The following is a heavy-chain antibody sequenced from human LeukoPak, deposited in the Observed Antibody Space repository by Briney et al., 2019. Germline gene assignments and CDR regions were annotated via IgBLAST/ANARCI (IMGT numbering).Heavy chain of an antibody. Sequence: VASVKVSCKTSGYTFPDYYIHWVRQAPGQGLEWMGWINPKSGATKFAQHFQGRVTMTRDTSISTAYMELSRLTNDDTAVFYCARGWESKEIVVVPGIIDYWGQGTLVTVSS. D-gene: IGHD2-15*01. V-gene: IGHV1-2*02. CDR1: GYTFPDYY. CDR2: INPKSGAT. J-gene: IGHJ4*02. CDR3: ARGWESKEIVVVPGIIDY.